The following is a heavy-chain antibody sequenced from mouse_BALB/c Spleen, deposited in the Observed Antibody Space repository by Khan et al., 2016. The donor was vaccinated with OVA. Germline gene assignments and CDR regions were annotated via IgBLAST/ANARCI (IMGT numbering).Heavy chain of an antibody. CDR3: ARRETDGYDRSWFAC. V-gene: IGHV1-61*01. D-gene: IGHD2-2*01. Sequence: QVQLQQSGAELVRPGASVKLSCKASGYTFTSYWMNWVKQRPGQGLEWIGMIDPSDSETHYNQMFRDKATLTVDKSSSTAYMQLSSLTSEDFAVYYCARRETDGYDRSWFACWGQGTLVTVSA. J-gene: IGHJ3*01. CDR1: GYTFTSYW. CDR2: IDPSDSET.